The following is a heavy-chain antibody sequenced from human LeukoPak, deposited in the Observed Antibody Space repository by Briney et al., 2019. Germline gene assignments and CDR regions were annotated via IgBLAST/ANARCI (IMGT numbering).Heavy chain of an antibody. CDR3: ARGPTGGYDPVDY. CDR1: GFTFGSFV. Sequence: PGGSLRLSCAASGFTFGSFVMHWVRQAPGKGLEWVAVVSFDGSSNYYADSVVGRFTISRDNSKSTQYLQMNSLRTEDTAVYYCARGPTGGYDPVDYWGQGTLVTVSS. J-gene: IGHJ4*02. CDR2: VSFDGSSN. V-gene: IGHV3-30*03. D-gene: IGHD5-12*01.